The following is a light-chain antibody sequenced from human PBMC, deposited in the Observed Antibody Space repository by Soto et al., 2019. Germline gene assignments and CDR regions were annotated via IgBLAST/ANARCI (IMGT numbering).Light chain of an antibody. Sequence: QSALTQPASVSGSPGQSITISCTGASSDVGSYTLVSWYQHHPGKAPKVMIYEDTKRPSGVSNRFSASKSGNTASLTISGLQAEDEGDYYCCSYAGSSTWVFGGRTKLTVL. CDR3: CSYAGSSTWV. CDR2: EDT. J-gene: IGLJ3*02. CDR1: SSDVGSYTL. V-gene: IGLV2-23*01.